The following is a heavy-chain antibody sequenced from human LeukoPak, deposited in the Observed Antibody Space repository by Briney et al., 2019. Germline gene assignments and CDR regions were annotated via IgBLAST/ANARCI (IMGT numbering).Heavy chain of an antibody. Sequence: GGSLRLSCAASGFTVSSNYMSWVRQTPGKGLAWVSVLDSGGNTYYPDSVKGRFTISRDNSKNMLFLQMNSMRDEDTAVYYCARVGRRDTYGYVDYWGQGTLVTVSS. CDR2: LDSGGNT. V-gene: IGHV3-66*01. J-gene: IGHJ4*02. CDR1: GFTVSSNY. CDR3: ARVGRRDTYGYVDY. D-gene: IGHD5-18*01.